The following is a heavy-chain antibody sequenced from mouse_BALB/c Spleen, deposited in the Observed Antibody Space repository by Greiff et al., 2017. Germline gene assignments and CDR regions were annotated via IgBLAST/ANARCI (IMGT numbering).Heavy chain of an antibody. D-gene: IGHD2-14*01. CDR3: ARGYDRAWFAY. Sequence: EVKLQESGPGLVKPSQSLSLTCTVTGYSITSDYAWNWIRQFPGNKLEWMGYISYSGSTSYNPSLKSRISITRDTSKNQFFLQLNSVTTEDTATYYCARGYDRAWFAYWGQGTLVTVSA. V-gene: IGHV3-2*02. CDR2: ISYSGST. CDR1: GYSITSDYA. J-gene: IGHJ3*01.